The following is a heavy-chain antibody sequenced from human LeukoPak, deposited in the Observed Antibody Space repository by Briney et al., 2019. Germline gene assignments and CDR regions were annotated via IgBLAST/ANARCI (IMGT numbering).Heavy chain of an antibody. Sequence: PAGSLGLSCSASGFTFSSYGMHWVRQAPGKGLEGVAGISYDGSNKYYADSVKGRFTISRDNSKNTLYLQMNSLRAEDTAVYYCAKELGGDIVVVPAAYDYWGQGTLVTVSS. CDR2: ISYDGSNK. CDR1: GFTFSSYG. V-gene: IGHV3-30*18. CDR3: AKELGGDIVVVPAAYDY. D-gene: IGHD2-2*01. J-gene: IGHJ4*02.